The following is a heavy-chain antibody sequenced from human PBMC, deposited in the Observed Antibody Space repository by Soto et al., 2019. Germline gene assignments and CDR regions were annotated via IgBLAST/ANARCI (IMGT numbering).Heavy chain of an antibody. CDR3: ARAHGDFQSNYYYGMDV. CDR2: INPNTGAT. V-gene: IGHV1-2*02. D-gene: IGHD4-17*01. CDR1: GYTFTGYY. J-gene: IGHJ6*02. Sequence: GALVKVSCKASGYTFTGYYMHWVRQAPGQGLEWMGYINPNTGATNYAQKFRGRVTMTRDTSINTAYMELSRLTSADTAVYYCARAHGDFQSNYYYGMDVWGQGTTVTVSS.